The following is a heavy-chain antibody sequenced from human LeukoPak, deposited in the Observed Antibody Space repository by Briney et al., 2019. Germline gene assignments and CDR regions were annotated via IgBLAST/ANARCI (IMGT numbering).Heavy chain of an antibody. Sequence: GASVKVSCQTSGYTFTDFYLNWVRQAPGQRLEWMGWINPYSGATISAERFQGRMTMTWDASIGTAYMQLTRLRSDDTAVYYCATASITHTRDPWGQGTLVTVSS. CDR1: GYTFTDFY. CDR2: INPYSGAT. J-gene: IGHJ5*02. D-gene: IGHD6-6*01. CDR3: ATASITHTRDP. V-gene: IGHV1-2*02.